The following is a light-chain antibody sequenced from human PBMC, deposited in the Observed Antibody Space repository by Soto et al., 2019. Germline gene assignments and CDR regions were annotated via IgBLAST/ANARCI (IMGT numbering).Light chain of an antibody. J-gene: IGLJ2*01. CDR1: RSDIGAYNF. CDR3: SSYAGSSTLVV. Sequence: QSALTQPASVSGSPGQSITISCTGTRSDIGAYNFVSWYQQHPRRAPKLMMYDVSIRASVTSHRFSGSKSRNTASLATSGLQAEDEAYYYCSSYAGSSTLVVFGGGTKLTVL. V-gene: IGLV2-14*01. CDR2: DVS.